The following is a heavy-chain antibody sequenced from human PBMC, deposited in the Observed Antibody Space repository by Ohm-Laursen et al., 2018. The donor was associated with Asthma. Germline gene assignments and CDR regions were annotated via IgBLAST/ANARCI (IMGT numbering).Heavy chain of an antibody. CDR3: ARGHDILTGFPPCYFDY. Sequence: TLSLTCTVSGGSISSGGYYWSWIRQHPGKALEWIGHIYNSGSTHYIPSLESRLTMSIDTSKNQFSLKLSSVTAADTAVCYCARGHDILTGFPPCYFDYWGQGTLVTVSS. CDR2: IYNSGST. CDR1: GGSISSGGYY. D-gene: IGHD3-9*01. J-gene: IGHJ4*02. V-gene: IGHV4-31*03.